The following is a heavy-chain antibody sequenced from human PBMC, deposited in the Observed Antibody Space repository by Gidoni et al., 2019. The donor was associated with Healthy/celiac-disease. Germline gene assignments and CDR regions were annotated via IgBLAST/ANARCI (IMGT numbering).Heavy chain of an antibody. Sequence: EVQLLESGGGLVQPGGSLSLSCAAFGFTFSSYAMSWVRQAPGKGLVWVSAISGSGGSTYYADSVKGRFTISRDNSKNTLYLQMNSLRAEDTAVYYCAKDMGVTGEFDYWGQGTLVTVSS. J-gene: IGHJ4*02. V-gene: IGHV3-23*01. D-gene: IGHD1-20*01. CDR2: ISGSGGST. CDR1: GFTFSSYA. CDR3: AKDMGVTGEFDY.